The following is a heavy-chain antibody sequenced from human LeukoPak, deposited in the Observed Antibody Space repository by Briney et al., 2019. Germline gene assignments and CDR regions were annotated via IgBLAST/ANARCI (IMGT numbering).Heavy chain of an antibody. CDR1: GGSFSGYY. J-gene: IGHJ4*02. CDR3: ARGMEVEHFDY. CDR2: IYYSGST. Sequence: SETLSLTCAVYGGSFSGYYWSWIRQPPGKGLEWIGYIYYSGSTNSNPSLKSRVTISVDTSKNQFSLNLSSVTAADTAVYYCARGMEVEHFDYWGQGTLVTVSS. D-gene: IGHD1/OR15-1a*01. V-gene: IGHV4-59*01.